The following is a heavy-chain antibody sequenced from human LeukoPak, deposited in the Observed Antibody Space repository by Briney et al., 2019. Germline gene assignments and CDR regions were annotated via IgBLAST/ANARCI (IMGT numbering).Heavy chain of an antibody. J-gene: IGHJ6*03. Sequence: GESLKISCKGSGYSFTSYWISWVRQMPGKGLEWMGRIDPSDSYTNYSPSFQGHVTISADKSISTAYLQWSSLKASDTAMYYWARLSDGWGSYYNAKGREVWGKGTTLTVP. D-gene: IGHD3-10*01. CDR1: GYSFTSYW. CDR2: IDPSDSYT. CDR3: ARLSDGWGSYYNAKGREV. V-gene: IGHV5-10-1*01.